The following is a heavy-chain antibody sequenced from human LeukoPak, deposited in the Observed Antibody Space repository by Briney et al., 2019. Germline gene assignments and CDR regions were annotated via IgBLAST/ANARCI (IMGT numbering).Heavy chain of an antibody. CDR3: ARASYGYCFDY. CDR1: GFTFSNFW. J-gene: IGHJ4*02. CDR2: INQDGSEK. D-gene: IGHD5-18*01. Sequence: PGGSLRLSCAASGFTFSNFWINWVRQAPGKGLEWVGNINQDGSEKYYVDSVKGRFTISRDNAKNSLYLQMNSLRAEDTAVYYCARASYGYCFDYWGQGTLVTVSS. V-gene: IGHV3-7*01.